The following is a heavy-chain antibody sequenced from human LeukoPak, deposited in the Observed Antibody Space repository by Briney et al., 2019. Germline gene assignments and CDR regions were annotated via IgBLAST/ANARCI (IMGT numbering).Heavy chain of an antibody. D-gene: IGHD4-17*01. CDR2: ISGSGGST. CDR1: GFTFSSYA. J-gene: IGHJ4*02. Sequence: GGSLRLSCAASGFTFSSYAMSWVRQAPGKGLEWVSAISGSGGSTYYADSVKGRFTISRDNSKNTLYLQMNSLRAEDTAVYYCASIHDYGDYFDXXXQGXXXTVXS. V-gene: IGHV3-23*01. CDR3: ASIHDYGDYFDX.